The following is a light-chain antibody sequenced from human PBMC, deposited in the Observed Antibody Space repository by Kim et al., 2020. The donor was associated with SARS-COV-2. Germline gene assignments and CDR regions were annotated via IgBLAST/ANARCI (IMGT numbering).Light chain of an antibody. CDR2: DVS. Sequence: SPGERATLSCRASQSVSTNLAWYQQKPGQAPRLLIYDVSIRATGVPVRFSGSGSGTEFTLTISNQQSEDFAVYHCQQYNKWFALSFGGGTKVDIK. V-gene: IGKV3-15*01. CDR3: QQYNKWFALS. CDR1: QSVSTN. J-gene: IGKJ4*01.